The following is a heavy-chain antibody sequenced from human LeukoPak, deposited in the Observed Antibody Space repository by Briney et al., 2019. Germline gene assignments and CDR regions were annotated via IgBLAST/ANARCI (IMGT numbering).Heavy chain of an antibody. D-gene: IGHD5/OR15-5a*01. CDR2: INHSGST. J-gene: IGHJ5*02. Sequence: SETLSLTCAVYGGSISGYYWSWIRQPPGKGLEWIGEINHSGSTNYNPSLKSRVTISVDTSKNQFSLKLSSVTAADTAVYYCARDRVPTNWFDPWGQGTLVTVSS. CDR1: GGSISGYY. V-gene: IGHV4-34*01. CDR3: ARDRVPTNWFDP.